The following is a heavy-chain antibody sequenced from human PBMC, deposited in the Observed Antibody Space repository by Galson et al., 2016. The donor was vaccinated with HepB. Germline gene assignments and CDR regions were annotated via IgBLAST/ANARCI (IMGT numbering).Heavy chain of an antibody. CDR2: VSYGGST. J-gene: IGHJ4*02. V-gene: IGHV4-59*01. CDR1: GGSMRSYY. Sequence: VSGGSMRSYYWSWIRQPPGKKLEWIGYVSYGGSTKYNPSLESRVTISVDESKNQFSLKLISVTAADSAVYYCARNEGDGDYFEYWGQGILVAVSS. CDR3: ARNEGDGDYFEY. D-gene: IGHD3-16*01.